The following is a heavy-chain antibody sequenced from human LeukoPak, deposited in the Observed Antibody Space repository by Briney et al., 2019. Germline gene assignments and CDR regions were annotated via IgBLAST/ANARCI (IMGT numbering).Heavy chain of an antibody. J-gene: IGHJ4*02. CDR1: GFTFTSYA. Sequence: GGSLRLSCAASGFTFTSYAMNWVRQAPGKGLEWASGISGSGDSTSYADSVKGRFTISRDNSKNTLYLQMNSLRAEDTAVYYCAGYFPYYFDYWGQGTLVTVSS. CDR3: AGYFPYYFDY. CDR2: ISGSGDST. D-gene: IGHD3-22*01. V-gene: IGHV3-23*01.